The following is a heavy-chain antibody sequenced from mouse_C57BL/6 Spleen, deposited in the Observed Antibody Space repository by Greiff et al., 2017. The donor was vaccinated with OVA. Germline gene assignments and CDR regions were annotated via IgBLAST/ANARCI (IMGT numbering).Heavy chain of an antibody. D-gene: IGHD2-4*01. Sequence: QVQLQQSGAELVKPGASVKLSCKASGYTFTSYWMHWVKQRPGRGLEWIGRIDPNSGGTKYNEKFKSKATLTVDKPSSAAYMQLSSLTSEDSAVYYCARRGRHDYDVVYFDYWGQGTTLTVSS. CDR1: GYTFTSYW. CDR3: ARRGRHDYDVVYFDY. V-gene: IGHV1-72*01. J-gene: IGHJ2*01. CDR2: IDPNSGGT.